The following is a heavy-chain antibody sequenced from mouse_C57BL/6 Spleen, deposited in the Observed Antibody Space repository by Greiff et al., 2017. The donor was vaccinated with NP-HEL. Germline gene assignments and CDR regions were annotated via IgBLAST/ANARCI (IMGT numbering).Heavy chain of an antibody. J-gene: IGHJ3*01. CDR3: ARVDGSSTAWFAY. Sequence: EVQLQQSGPELVKPGASVKISCKASGYTFTDYYMNWVKQSHGKSLEWIGDINPNNGGTSYNQKFKGKATLTVDKSSSTAYMELRSLTSEDSAVYYCARVDGSSTAWFAYWGQGTLVTVSA. D-gene: IGHD1-1*01. CDR2: INPNNGGT. CDR1: GYTFTDYY. V-gene: IGHV1-26*01.